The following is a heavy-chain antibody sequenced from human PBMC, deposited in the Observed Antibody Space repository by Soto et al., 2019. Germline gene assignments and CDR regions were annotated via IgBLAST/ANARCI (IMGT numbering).Heavy chain of an antibody. J-gene: IGHJ6*02. Sequence: PSETLSLTCTVSGGSISSGGYYWSRIRQHPGKGLEWIGYIYYSGSTYYNPSLKSRVTISVDTSKNQFSLKLSSVTAADTAVYYCARDHVNIPSRTHYYGMDVWGQGTTVTVSS. CDR2: IYYSGST. CDR3: ARDHVNIPSRTHYYGMDV. V-gene: IGHV4-31*03. CDR1: GGSISSGGYY.